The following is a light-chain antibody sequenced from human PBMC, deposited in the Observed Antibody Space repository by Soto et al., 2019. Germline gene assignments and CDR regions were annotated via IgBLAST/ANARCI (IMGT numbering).Light chain of an antibody. CDR3: SSKTSFSTLV. CDR1: SSDVGGYNS. CDR2: EVS. V-gene: IGLV2-14*01. Sequence: QSALTQPASVSGSPGQSITISCTGTSSDVGGYNSVSWYQQHPGKAPKLKIDEVSNRPSGVSNRFSGSKSGNTASLTISGLQAEDEADYYCSSKTSFSTLVFGGGTKLTVL. J-gene: IGLJ2*01.